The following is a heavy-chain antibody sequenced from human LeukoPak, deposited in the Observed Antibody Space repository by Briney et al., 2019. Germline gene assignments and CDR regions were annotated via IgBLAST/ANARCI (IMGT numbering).Heavy chain of an antibody. CDR3: ARLPMDIYYYYYGMDV. V-gene: IGHV5-10-1*01. Sequence: GESLQISCQGSGYSFTSYWISWVRQMPGKGLEWMGRIDPSDSYTNYSPSFQGHVTTSADKSISTAYLQWSSLKASDTAMYYCARLPMDIYYYYYGMDVWGQGTTVTVSS. D-gene: IGHD3/OR15-3a*01. CDR1: GYSFTSYW. CDR2: IDPSDSYT. J-gene: IGHJ6*02.